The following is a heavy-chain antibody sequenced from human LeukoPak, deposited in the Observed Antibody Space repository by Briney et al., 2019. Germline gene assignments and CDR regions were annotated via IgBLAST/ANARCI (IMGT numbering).Heavy chain of an antibody. D-gene: IGHD5-18*01. Sequence: GASVKVSCKASGGTFSSYAISWVRQAPGQGLEWMGRIIPILGVANYAQKFQGRVTITADKSTSTAYMELSSLRSEDTAVYYCARHEGYSPFGAFDRWFDPWGQGTLVTVSS. CDR2: IIPILGVA. CDR1: GGTFSSYA. CDR3: ARHEGYSPFGAFDRWFDP. J-gene: IGHJ5*02. V-gene: IGHV1-69*04.